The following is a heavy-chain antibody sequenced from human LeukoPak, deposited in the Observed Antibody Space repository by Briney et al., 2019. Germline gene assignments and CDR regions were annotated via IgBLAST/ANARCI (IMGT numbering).Heavy chain of an antibody. CDR3: ARGMIVPYYYYMDV. CDR1: GYTFTSYD. Sequence: ASVKLSCKASGYTFTSYDINWVRQATGQGLEWMGRMNPNSGNTGYAQKFQGRVTMTRNTSISTAYMELSSLRSEDTAVYYCARGMIVPYYYYMDVWGKGTTVTVSS. V-gene: IGHV1-8*01. J-gene: IGHJ6*03. D-gene: IGHD3-22*01. CDR2: MNPNSGNT.